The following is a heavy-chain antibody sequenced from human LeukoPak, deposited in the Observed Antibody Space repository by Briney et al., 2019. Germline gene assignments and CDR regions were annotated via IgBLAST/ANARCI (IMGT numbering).Heavy chain of an antibody. V-gene: IGHV3-74*01. Sequence: PGGSLRLSCAASGFTFNRYWMSWVRQAPGKGLVWVSRIKGDGTSTTYADSVKGRFTISRDNAKNTLYLQMNSLTAEDTAVYYCARGAYCGGDCPLPNSLYWGRGTLVTVSS. CDR1: GFTFNRYW. J-gene: IGHJ4*02. CDR3: ARGAYCGGDCPLPNSLY. CDR2: IKGDGTST. D-gene: IGHD2-21*01.